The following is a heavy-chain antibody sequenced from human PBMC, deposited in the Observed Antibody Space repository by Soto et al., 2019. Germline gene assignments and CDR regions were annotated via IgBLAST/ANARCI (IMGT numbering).Heavy chain of an antibody. Sequence: SETLSLTGTVSGGSISSYYRSWILQPPRKGLERHRYHCYGWSTNYNPSLQRLLTISVDRSKNQFSLQLSSVTAADTAVYYCARDVGVYDSSGYYVRGNAFRIWGQETM. D-gene: IGHD3-22*01. CDR1: GGSISSYY. V-gene: IGHV4-59*01. CDR2: HCYGWST. J-gene: IGHJ3*02. CDR3: ARDVGVYDSSGYYVRGNAFRI.